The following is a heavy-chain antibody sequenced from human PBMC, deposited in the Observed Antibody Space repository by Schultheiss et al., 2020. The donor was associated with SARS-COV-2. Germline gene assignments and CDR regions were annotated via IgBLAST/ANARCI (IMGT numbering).Heavy chain of an antibody. D-gene: IGHD6-19*01. CDR1: GGSISSYY. V-gene: IGHV4-59*12. CDR2: IYYSGST. CDR3: ARAKSIAVAGTLITYYYYYGMDV. J-gene: IGHJ6*02. Sequence: SQTLSLTCTVSGGSISSYYWSWIRQPPGKGLEWIGYIYYSGSTNYNPSLKSRVTISVDTSKNQFSLKLSSVTAADTAVYYCARAKSIAVAGTLITYYYYYGMDVWGQGTTVTVSS.